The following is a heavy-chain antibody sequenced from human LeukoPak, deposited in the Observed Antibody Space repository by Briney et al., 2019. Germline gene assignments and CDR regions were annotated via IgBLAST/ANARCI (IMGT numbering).Heavy chain of an antibody. V-gene: IGHV1-46*01. CDR2: INPSGGST. Sequence: ASVTVSCTASGYTFTSYYMHWVRQAPGQGLEWMGKINPSGGSTSYAQKFQGRVTMTRDTSTRTVYMELSSLRSEDTAVYYCARESLYYYDSSGSQGFPLDIWGQGTMVTVSS. J-gene: IGHJ3*02. D-gene: IGHD3-22*01. CDR1: GYTFTSYY. CDR3: ARESLYYYDSSGSQGFPLDI.